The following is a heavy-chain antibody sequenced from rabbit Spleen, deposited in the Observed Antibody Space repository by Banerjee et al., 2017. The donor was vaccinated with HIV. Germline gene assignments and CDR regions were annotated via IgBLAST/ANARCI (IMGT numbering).Heavy chain of an antibody. J-gene: IGHJ6*01. CDR2: IDSGSSGFT. CDR3: ARDTGSSFSSYGMDL. D-gene: IGHD8-1*01. Sequence: QSLEESGGDLVKPGASLTLTCTASGVSFSISSYMCWVRPAPGKGLEWIACIDSGSSGFTYFATWAKGRFTISKTSSTTVTLQMTRLTAADTATYFCARDTGSSFSSYGMDLWGPGTLVTVS. CDR1: GVSFSISSY. V-gene: IGHV1S40*01.